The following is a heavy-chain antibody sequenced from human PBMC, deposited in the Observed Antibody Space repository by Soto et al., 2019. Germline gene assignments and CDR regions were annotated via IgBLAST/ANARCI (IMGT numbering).Heavy chain of an antibody. CDR3: TKEDLVGEPGY. J-gene: IGHJ4*02. V-gene: IGHV3-23*01. Sequence: PGGSLRLSCAASGFTFSSYAMNWIRQVPGKGPEWVSRVSGSGDTTHYTDSVKGRFTISRDNSKNTLYLQMNGLRDEDTAVYYCTKEDLVGEPGYRGQGTVVTVPS. D-gene: IGHD1-26*01. CDR1: GFTFSSYA. CDR2: VSGSGDTT.